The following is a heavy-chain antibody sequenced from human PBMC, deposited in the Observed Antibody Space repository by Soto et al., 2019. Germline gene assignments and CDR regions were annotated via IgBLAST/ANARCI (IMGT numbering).Heavy chain of an antibody. CDR1: GFTFSSYW. V-gene: IGHV3-7*01. Sequence: GGSLRLSCAASGFTFSSYWMSWVRQAPGKGLEWVANIKQDGSEKYYVDSMKGRFTISRDNAKNSLYLQMNSLRAEDTAVYYCARERRDIVVVPAAIDQYYFDYWGQGTLVTVSS. CDR2: IKQDGSEK. CDR3: ARERRDIVVVPAAIDQYYFDY. J-gene: IGHJ4*02. D-gene: IGHD2-2*02.